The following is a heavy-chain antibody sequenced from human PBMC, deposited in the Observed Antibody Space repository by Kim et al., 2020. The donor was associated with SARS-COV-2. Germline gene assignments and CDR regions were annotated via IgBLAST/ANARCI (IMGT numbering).Heavy chain of an antibody. D-gene: IGHD2-2*01. V-gene: IGHV3-11*03. J-gene: IGHJ6*02. CDR2: ISSSSSYT. Sequence: GGSLRLSCAASGFTFSDYYMSWIRQAPGKGLEWVSYISSSSSYTNYADSVKGRFTISRDNAKNSLYLQMNSLRAEDTAVYYCARKRGGQYQLLYYYYYGMDVWGQGTTVTVSS. CDR1: GFTFSDYY. CDR3: ARKRGGQYQLLYYYYYGMDV.